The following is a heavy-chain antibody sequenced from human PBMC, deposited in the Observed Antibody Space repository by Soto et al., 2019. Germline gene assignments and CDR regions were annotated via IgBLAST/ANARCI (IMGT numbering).Heavy chain of an antibody. Sequence: QVQLQESGPGLIKPSETLSLTCTVSGGSISSFYWTWIRQPPGKGLEWIGYIYYRGNTKYNPSLKSQVTISVDASKNEFSLKLSSVTAADTAVYYCARVAAVAGRTIDYWGQGSLVTVSS. V-gene: IGHV4-59*01. CDR3: ARVAAVAGRTIDY. CDR1: GGSISSFY. CDR2: IYYRGNT. D-gene: IGHD6-19*01. J-gene: IGHJ4*02.